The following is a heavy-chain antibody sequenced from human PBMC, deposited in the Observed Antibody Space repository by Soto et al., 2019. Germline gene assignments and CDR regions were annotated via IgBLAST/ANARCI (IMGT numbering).Heavy chain of an antibody. Sequence: GGSLRLSCAASGFTVSSNYRSWVRQAPGKGLEWVSVIYSGGSTYYADSVKGRFTISRDNSKNTLYLQMNSLRAEDTAVYYCAAEDIVVVPAAISVFDYWGQGTLVTVSS. CDR3: AAEDIVVVPAAISVFDY. J-gene: IGHJ4*02. D-gene: IGHD2-2*01. V-gene: IGHV3-66*01. CDR2: IYSGGST. CDR1: GFTVSSNY.